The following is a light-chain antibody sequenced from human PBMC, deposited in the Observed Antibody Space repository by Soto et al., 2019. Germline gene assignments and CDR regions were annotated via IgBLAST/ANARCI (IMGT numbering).Light chain of an antibody. V-gene: IGKV1-39*01. Sequence: DIQMTESPSSLSASVGDRVTITWRASQSIITYLIWYQQKPGKAPKLLIYATSSLQSGVPSRFSGSGSGTDFTLTISSLQPEDFATYYCQQSYSTPPGTFGQGTKVDIK. J-gene: IGKJ1*01. CDR1: QSIITY. CDR2: ATS. CDR3: QQSYSTPPGT.